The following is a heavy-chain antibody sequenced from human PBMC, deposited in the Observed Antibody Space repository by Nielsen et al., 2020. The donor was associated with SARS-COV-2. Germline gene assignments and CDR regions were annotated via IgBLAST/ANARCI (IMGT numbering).Heavy chain of an antibody. CDR3: AGAHDSSGYNFDY. Sequence: GESLKISCAASGFTFSSSAMHWVRQAPGKGLEWVAVISYDGSNKYYADSVKGRFTISRDNSKNTLYLQMNSLRAEDTAVYYCAGAHDSSGYNFDYWGQGTLVTVSS. CDR1: GFTFSSSA. CDR2: ISYDGSNK. D-gene: IGHD3-22*01. J-gene: IGHJ4*02. V-gene: IGHV3-30-3*01.